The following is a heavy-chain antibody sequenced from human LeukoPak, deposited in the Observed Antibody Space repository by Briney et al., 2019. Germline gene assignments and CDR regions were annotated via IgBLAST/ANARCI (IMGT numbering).Heavy chain of an antibody. CDR3: AKREGYFDY. V-gene: IGHV3-23*01. CDR2: ISGSGGST. J-gene: IGHJ4*02. CDR1: GFTFSSYA. Sequence: PGGSLRLSCAASGFTFSSYAMSWVRQAPGKGLEWVSAISGSGGSTYYADSVKGRFTLSRENSKNTLYLQMNSQRAEDKGVYYCAKREGYFDYWGQGTLVTVSS.